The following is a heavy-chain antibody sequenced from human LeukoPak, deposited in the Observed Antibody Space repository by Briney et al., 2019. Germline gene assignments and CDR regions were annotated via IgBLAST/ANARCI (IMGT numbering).Heavy chain of an antibody. D-gene: IGHD3-3*01. CDR3: ARGLSGDFWSGPSSYFYMDV. Sequence: GGSLRLSCAASGFTFSDYYMSWIRQAPGKGLEWVSYISSSGGTIYYADSVKGRFTISRDNAKNSLYLQMNSLRAEDTAVYYCARGLSGDFWSGPSSYFYMDVWGKGTTVTVSS. CDR1: GFTFSDYY. CDR2: ISSSGGTI. J-gene: IGHJ6*03. V-gene: IGHV3-11*04.